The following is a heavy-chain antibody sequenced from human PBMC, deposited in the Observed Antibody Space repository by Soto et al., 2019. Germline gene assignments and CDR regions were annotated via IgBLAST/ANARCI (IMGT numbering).Heavy chain of an antibody. J-gene: IGHJ4*02. Sequence: QITLKESGPTLVKPTQTLTLTCTFSGFSLSTSGVGVGWIRQPPGKALEWVALIYWDDAKEYSPSLKSRLTITKDTPKNQVALTMTNMDPVDTATYSCAQKGGGDRILDYWGQGTLVTVSS. CDR1: GFSLSTSGVG. D-gene: IGHD3-16*01. V-gene: IGHV2-5*02. CDR2: IYWDDAK. CDR3: AQKGGGDRILDY.